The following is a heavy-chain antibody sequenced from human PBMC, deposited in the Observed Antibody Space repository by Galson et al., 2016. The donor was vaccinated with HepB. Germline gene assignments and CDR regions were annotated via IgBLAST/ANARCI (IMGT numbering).Heavy chain of an antibody. CDR2: IYPGDSDT. V-gene: IGHV5-51*03. Sequence: QSGAEVKKPGESLKISCKGSGYSFTSYWIGWVRQMPGKGLEWMGIIYPGDSDTRYSPSVQGQITISADKSISTAYLQWSSLKASDTAMYYCAIPSEPYYYGMDVWGQGTTVTVSS. CDR3: AIPSEPYYYGMDV. J-gene: IGHJ6*02. CDR1: GYSFTSYW.